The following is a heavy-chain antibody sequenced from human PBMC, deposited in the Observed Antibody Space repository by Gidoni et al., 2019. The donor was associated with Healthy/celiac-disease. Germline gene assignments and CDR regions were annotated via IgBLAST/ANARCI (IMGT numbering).Heavy chain of an antibody. D-gene: IGHD4-17*01. J-gene: IGHJ4*02. CDR3: ARGSPTVTTDY. CDR1: GGSFSGYY. CDR2: INHSGST. Sequence: QVQLQQRGAGLLKPSETLSPTCAVYGGSFSGYYWSWLRQPPGKGLEWIGEINHSGSTNYNPSLKSRVTISVDTSKNQFSLKLSAVTAADTAVYYCARGSPTVTTDYWGQGTLVTVSS. V-gene: IGHV4-34*01.